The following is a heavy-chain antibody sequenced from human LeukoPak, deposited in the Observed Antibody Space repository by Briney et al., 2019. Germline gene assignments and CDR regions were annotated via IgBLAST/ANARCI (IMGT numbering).Heavy chain of an antibody. D-gene: IGHD6-6*01. CDR1: GGSISSSSYY. CDR2: IYYSGST. Sequence: SETLSLTCTVSGGSISSSSYYWSWIRQPPGKGLEWIGYIYYSGSTNYNPSLKSRVTISVDTSKNQFSLKLSSVTAADTAVYYCARDEAARSRGQGIWGQGTLVTVSS. J-gene: IGHJ4*02. V-gene: IGHV4-61*01. CDR3: ARDEAARSRGQGI.